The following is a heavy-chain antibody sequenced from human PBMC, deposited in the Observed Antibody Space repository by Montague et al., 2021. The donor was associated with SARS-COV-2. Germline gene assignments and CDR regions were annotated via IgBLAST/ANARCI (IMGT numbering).Heavy chain of an antibody. CDR1: GGSVNSGGYY. J-gene: IGHJ6*02. CDR3: ARDRTADDFDGYETAVYSNYYGMDV. V-gene: IGHV4-61*08. D-gene: IGHD5-12*01. Sequence: SETLSLTCTVSGGSVNSGGYYWSWIRQPPGKGLEWIGNIYYSGTTNYNPSLKSRVTISVDTSKNQFSLKLSSVTAADTAVYYCARDRTADDFDGYETAVYSNYYGMDVWGQGTTVTVSS. CDR2: IYYSGTT.